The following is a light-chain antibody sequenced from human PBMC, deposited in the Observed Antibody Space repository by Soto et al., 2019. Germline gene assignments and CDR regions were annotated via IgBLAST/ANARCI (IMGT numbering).Light chain of an antibody. Sequence: QSVLTQPPSVSEAPGQRVTISCTGSSSNIGAGYEAHWYQQVPGTAPKLLIYENNNRPSGVPDRFSGSKSGTSASLAITGLQAEDEAEYYCRSYDSSLSAYVFGTGTKVTVL. V-gene: IGLV1-40*01. CDR2: ENN. CDR1: SSNIGAGYE. CDR3: RSYDSSLSAYV. J-gene: IGLJ1*01.